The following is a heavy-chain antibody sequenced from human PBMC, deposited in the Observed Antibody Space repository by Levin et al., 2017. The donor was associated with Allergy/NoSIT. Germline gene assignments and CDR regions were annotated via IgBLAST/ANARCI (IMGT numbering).Heavy chain of an antibody. D-gene: IGHD5-18*01. CDR3: ARKHTYGLD. CDR1: GFTASSNS. V-gene: IGHV3-53*01. CDR2: IYSAGNT. J-gene: IGHJ4*02. Sequence: GESLKISCAASGFTASSNSMTWVRQAPGKGLEWLSVIYSAGNTDYADSVKGRFSISRDNSKNTLYLQMNSLRAEDTAVYYCARKHTYGLDWGQGPLVTVSS.